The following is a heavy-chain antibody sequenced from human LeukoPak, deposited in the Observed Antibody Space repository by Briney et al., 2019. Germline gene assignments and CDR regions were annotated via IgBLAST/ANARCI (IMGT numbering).Heavy chain of an antibody. CDR2: ISGSGGST. Sequence: GGSLRLSCAASGFTFSSYAMSWVRQAPGKGLEWVSGISGSGGSTHYADSGKGRFTISRDNSKNTLYLQMNSLRAEDTAVYYCAKGGNGYCTNGICSPRVVAAIDYWGQGTLVTVSS. CDR3: AKGGNGYCTNGICSPRVVAAIDY. J-gene: IGHJ4*02. V-gene: IGHV3-23*01. CDR1: GFTFSSYA. D-gene: IGHD2-8*01.